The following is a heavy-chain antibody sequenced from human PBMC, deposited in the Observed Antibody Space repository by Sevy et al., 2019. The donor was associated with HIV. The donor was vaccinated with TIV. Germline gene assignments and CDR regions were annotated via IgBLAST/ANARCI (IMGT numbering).Heavy chain of an antibody. CDR3: AKEGKNIRSWFDP. D-gene: IGHD3-3*02. V-gene: IGHV1-18*01. CDR1: GYSFTNYG. CDR2: ISGYNGYT. Sequence: ASVKVSCKASGYSFTNYGIGWVRQAPGQGIEWMGWISGYNGYTNYAQNLQGRVTMTTDTSTSTAYMELRSLRSDDTAIYYCAKEGKNIRSWFDPWGQGTLVTVSS. J-gene: IGHJ5*02.